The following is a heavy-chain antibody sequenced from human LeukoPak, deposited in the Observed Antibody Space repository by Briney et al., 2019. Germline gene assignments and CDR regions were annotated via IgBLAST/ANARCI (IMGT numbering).Heavy chain of an antibody. CDR3: GRDGAAAVFDY. CDR2: INSDGSTT. Sequence: PGGSLRLSCAASGFSLSSYWMHWVRQAPGKGLVWVSRINSDGSTTTYADSVKGRFTISRDNARNTLYLQMSSLRAEDTAVYYCGRDGAAAVFDYWGQGTLVTVSS. CDR1: GFSLSSYW. V-gene: IGHV3-74*01. J-gene: IGHJ4*02. D-gene: IGHD6-13*01.